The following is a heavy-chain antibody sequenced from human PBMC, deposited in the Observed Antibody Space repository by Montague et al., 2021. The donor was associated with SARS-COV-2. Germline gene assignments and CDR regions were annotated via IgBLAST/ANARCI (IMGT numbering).Heavy chain of an antibody. CDR3: ARDVGVPLAPPYSWFDP. J-gene: IGHJ5*02. Sequence: SETLSLTCSVSGGSISSYYWSWIRQPAGKGLEWIGRIYTSGSTNFNPSLKGRVTMSVDTSKNQFSLKLSSVTAADTAVYYCARDVGVPLAPPYSWFDPWGQGALVTVSS. V-gene: IGHV4-4*07. CDR1: GGSISSYY. D-gene: IGHD2-2*01. CDR2: IYTSGST.